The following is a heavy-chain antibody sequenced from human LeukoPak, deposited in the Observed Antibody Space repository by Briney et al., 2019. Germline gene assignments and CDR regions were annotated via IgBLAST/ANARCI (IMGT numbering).Heavy chain of an antibody. D-gene: IGHD3-3*01. Sequence: GGSLRLSCAASGFTFSSYAVSWVRQAPGKGLEWVSAISGSGGSTYYADSVKGRFTISRDNSKNTLYLQMNSLRAEDTAVYYCAKDLTIFGVVISNFDYWGQGTLVTVSS. V-gene: IGHV3-23*01. CDR3: AKDLTIFGVVISNFDY. CDR1: GFTFSSYA. CDR2: ISGSGGST. J-gene: IGHJ4*02.